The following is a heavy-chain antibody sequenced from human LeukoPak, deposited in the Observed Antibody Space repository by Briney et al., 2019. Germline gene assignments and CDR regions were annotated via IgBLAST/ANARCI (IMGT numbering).Heavy chain of an antibody. CDR3: ASLYSGSYDTGSFDYFNY. CDR2: MYYSGST. CDR1: GXSISSYY. J-gene: IGHJ4*02. D-gene: IGHD1-26*01. V-gene: IGHV4-59*01. Sequence: TSETLSLTCTVSGXSISSYYWSWIRQPPGKGLEWIGYMYYSGSTNYNPSLKSRVTISVDTSKNQFSLKLSSVTAADTAVYYCASLYSGSYDTGSFDYFNYWGQGTLVTVSS.